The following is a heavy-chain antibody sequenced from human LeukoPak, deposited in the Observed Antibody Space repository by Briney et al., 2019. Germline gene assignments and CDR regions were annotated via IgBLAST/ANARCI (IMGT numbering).Heavy chain of an antibody. V-gene: IGHV3-30-3*01. CDR1: GFTFSNYA. Sequence: GGSLRLSCAASGFTFSNYAMLWVRQAPGKGLEWVAVILDDGSNIYYADSVKGRFTISRDNSKNTVYVQMNSLTTEDTAVYYCTTDPYKYYLDSSGYLGIFDNWGQGTLVTVSS. CDR2: ILDDGSNI. D-gene: IGHD3-22*01. J-gene: IGHJ4*02. CDR3: TTDPYKYYLDSSGYLGIFDN.